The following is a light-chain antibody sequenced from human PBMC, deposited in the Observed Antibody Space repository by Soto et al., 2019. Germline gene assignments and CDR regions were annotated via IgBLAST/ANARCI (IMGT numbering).Light chain of an antibody. CDR2: WAS. CDR1: QSVSYSSDKRNC. CDR3: QQYYSSPLT. J-gene: IGKJ4*01. Sequence: DIVMTQSPDSLAVSLGERATINCKSSQSVSYSSDKRNCLAWYQQKPGLPPKLLIYWASTRESGVPDRFSGTVSGTDFTLTIRSLQAEDVAVYYCQQYYSSPLTFGGGTKVEIK. V-gene: IGKV4-1*01.